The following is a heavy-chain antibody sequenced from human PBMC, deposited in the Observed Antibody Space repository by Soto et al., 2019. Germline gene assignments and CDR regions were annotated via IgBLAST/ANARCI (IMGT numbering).Heavy chain of an antibody. CDR2: ISGGGAIT. Sequence: GGSLRLSCAASRFTFSTFAMSWVRQAPGKGLEWVAAISGGGAITYYADSVKGRFTISRDNSKNTLYLQMDSLRAEDTAIYFCAKDSYSDFWSGHYYYFDFWGQGTLVTVSS. CDR1: RFTFSTFA. D-gene: IGHD3-3*01. J-gene: IGHJ4*02. V-gene: IGHV3-23*01. CDR3: AKDSYSDFWSGHYYYFDF.